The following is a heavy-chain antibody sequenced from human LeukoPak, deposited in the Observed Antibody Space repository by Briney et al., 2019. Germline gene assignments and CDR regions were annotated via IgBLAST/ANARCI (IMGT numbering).Heavy chain of an antibody. CDR2: MNPNSGNT. CDR1: GYTFTSYD. D-gene: IGHD3-10*01. V-gene: IGHV1-8*01. CDR3: ARDGYYGSGRIFDY. Sequence: ASVKVSCKASGYTFTSYDINWVRQATGQGLEWMGWMNPNSGNTGYAQKFQGRVTMTRNTSISTAYMELSSLRSEDTSVYYCARDGYYGSGRIFDYWGQGTLVTASS. J-gene: IGHJ4*02.